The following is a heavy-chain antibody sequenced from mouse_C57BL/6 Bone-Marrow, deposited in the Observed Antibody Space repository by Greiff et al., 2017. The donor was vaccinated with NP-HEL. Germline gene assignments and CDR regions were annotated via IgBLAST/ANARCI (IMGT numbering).Heavy chain of an antibody. CDR3: ASLRLYYFDY. CDR1: GYSITSGYY. CDR2: ISYDGSN. J-gene: IGHJ2*01. Sequence: DVKLQESGPGLVKPSQSLSLTCSVTGYSITSGYYWNWIRQFPGNKLEWMGYISYDGSNNYNPSLKNRISITRDTSKNQFFLKLNSVTTEDTATYYCASLRLYYFDYWGQGTTLTVSS. V-gene: IGHV3-6*01.